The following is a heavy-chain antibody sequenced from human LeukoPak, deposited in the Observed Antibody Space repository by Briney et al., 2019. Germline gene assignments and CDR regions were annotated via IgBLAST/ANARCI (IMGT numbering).Heavy chain of an antibody. V-gene: IGHV3-23*01. CDR3: ASAGAVVTHYYYYYMDV. Sequence: PGGSLRLSCAASGFTFSSYAMSWVRQAPGKGLEWVSAISGSGGSTYYADSVKGRFTISRDNSKNTLYLQMNSLRAEDTAVYYCASAGAVVTHYYYYYMDVWGKGATVTVSS. D-gene: IGHD5-18*01. CDR1: GFTFSSYA. J-gene: IGHJ6*03. CDR2: ISGSGGST.